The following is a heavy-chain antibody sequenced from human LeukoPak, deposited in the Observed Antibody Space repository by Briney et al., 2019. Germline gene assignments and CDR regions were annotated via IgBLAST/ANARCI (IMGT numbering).Heavy chain of an antibody. Sequence: SQTLSLTCAISGDSVSSNSVTWNWIRQSPSRGLEWLGRTYYRSTWYNDYAVFVRGRITVNPDTSKNQFSLHLNSVTPEDTAVYYCARRLTQYDCFDPWGQGILVTVSS. CDR2: TYYRSTWYN. V-gene: IGHV6-1*01. CDR1: GDSVSSNSVT. J-gene: IGHJ5*02. CDR3: ARRLTQYDCFDP. D-gene: IGHD2-2*01.